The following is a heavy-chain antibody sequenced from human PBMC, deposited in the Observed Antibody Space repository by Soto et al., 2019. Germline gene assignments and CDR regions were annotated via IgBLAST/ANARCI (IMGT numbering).Heavy chain of an antibody. CDR1: GGSISSSNW. D-gene: IGHD5-12*01. CDR3: ARDQAGIGDGYNYGDY. Sequence: SETLSLTCAVSGGSISSSNWWSWVRQPPGKGLEWIGEIYHSGSTNYNPSLKSRVTISVDKSKNQFSLRLSSVTAADTAVYYCARDQAGIGDGYNYGDYWGQGTLVTVSS. CDR2: IYHSGST. V-gene: IGHV4-4*02. J-gene: IGHJ4*02.